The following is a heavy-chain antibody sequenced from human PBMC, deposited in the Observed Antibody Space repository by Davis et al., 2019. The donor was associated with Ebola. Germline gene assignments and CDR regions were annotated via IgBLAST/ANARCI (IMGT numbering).Heavy chain of an antibody. V-gene: IGHV4-38-2*02. D-gene: IGHD3-10*01. J-gene: IGHJ6*02. Sequence: PSETLSLTCTVSGYSISSGYYWGWIRQPPGKGLEWIGNIYHSGSTYYNPSLKSRVTISVDTSKNQFSLLLNSVTPEDTAIYYCVRGWFRSGMDVWGQGTTVTVSS. CDR3: VRGWFRSGMDV. CDR2: IYHSGST. CDR1: GYSISSGYY.